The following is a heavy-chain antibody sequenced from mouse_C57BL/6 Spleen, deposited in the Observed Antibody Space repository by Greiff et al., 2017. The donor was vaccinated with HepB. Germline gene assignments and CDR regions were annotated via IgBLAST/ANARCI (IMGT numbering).Heavy chain of an antibody. J-gene: IGHJ2*01. D-gene: IGHD4-1*01. Sequence: EVQLVESGGGLVQPGGSLKLSCAASGFTFSDYYMYWVRQTPEKRLGWVAYISNGGGSTYYPDTVKGRFTISRDNAKNTLYLQMSRLKSEDTAMYYCARRGTGTIFDYWGQGTTLTVSS. CDR3: ARRGTGTIFDY. CDR1: GFTFSDYY. CDR2: ISNGGGST. V-gene: IGHV5-12*01.